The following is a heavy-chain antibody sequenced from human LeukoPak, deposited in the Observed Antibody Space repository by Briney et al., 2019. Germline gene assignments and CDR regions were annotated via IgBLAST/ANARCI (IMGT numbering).Heavy chain of an antibody. CDR1: GASISSYY. V-gene: IGHV4-4*07. CDR3: ARGASGYDPFDY. D-gene: IGHD5-12*01. Sequence: SETLSLTCTVSGASISSYYWSWIRQPAGKGLEWIGRIYTSGSTNYNPSLKSRVTMSVDTYKNQFSLKLRSVTAADTAVYYCARGASGYDPFDYWGQGTLVTVSS. CDR2: IYTSGST. J-gene: IGHJ4*02.